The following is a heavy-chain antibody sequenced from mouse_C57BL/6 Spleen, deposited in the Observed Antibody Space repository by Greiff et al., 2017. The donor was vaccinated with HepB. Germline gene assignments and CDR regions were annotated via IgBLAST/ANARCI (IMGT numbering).Heavy chain of an antibody. J-gene: IGHJ3*01. CDR2: ISSGSSTI. CDR1: GFTFSDYG. Sequence: EVQLVESGGGLVKPGGSLKLSCAASGFTFSDYGMHWVRQAPEKGLEWVAYISSGSSTIYYADTVKGRFTISRDNAKNTLFLQMTSLRSEDTAMYYCARGNDYDGFAYWGQGTLVTVSA. V-gene: IGHV5-17*01. CDR3: ARGNDYDGFAY. D-gene: IGHD2-4*01.